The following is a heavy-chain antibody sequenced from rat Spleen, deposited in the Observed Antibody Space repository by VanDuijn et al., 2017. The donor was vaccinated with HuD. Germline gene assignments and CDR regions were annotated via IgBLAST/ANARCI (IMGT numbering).Heavy chain of an antibody. J-gene: IGHJ3*01. V-gene: IGHV5-22*01. D-gene: IGHD1-11*01. CDR1: GFTFSDYY. CDR3: ARRHLNYGGGAY. CDR2: ISYEGSST. Sequence: EVQLVESGGGLVQPGRSLKLSCAASGFTFSDYYMAWVRQAPKKGLEWVASISYEGSSTYYGDSVKGRFTISRDNAKSTLYLQMNSLRSEDTATYYCARRHLNYGGGAYWGQGTLVTVSS.